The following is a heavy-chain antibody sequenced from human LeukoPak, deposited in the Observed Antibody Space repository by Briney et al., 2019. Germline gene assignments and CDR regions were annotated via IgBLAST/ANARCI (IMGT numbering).Heavy chain of an antibody. J-gene: IGHJ6*03. D-gene: IGHD1-26*01. Sequence: GGSLRLSCAASGFTFSSDAMSWVRQAPGKGLEWVSAISGSGGSTYYADSVKGRFTISRDNSKNTLYLQMNSLRAEDTAVYYCAKDSASGSYFPYYMDVWGKGTTVTVSS. V-gene: IGHV3-23*01. CDR3: AKDSASGSYFPYYMDV. CDR2: ISGSGGST. CDR1: GFTFSSDA.